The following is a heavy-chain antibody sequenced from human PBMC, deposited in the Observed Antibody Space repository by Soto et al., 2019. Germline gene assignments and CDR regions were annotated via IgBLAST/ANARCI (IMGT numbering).Heavy chain of an antibody. CDR2: ISYDGSNK. CDR1: GFTFSSYG. D-gene: IGHD3-22*01. V-gene: IGHV3-30*03. J-gene: IGHJ4*02. Sequence: QVQLVESGGGVVQPGRSLRLSCAASGFTFSSYGMHWVRPAPGKGLEWVAVISYDGSNKYYADSVKGRFTISRDNSKNPLYLQMNSLRAEDTAVYYCAAGPGVVVSFDYWGQGTLVTVSS. CDR3: AAGPGVVVSFDY.